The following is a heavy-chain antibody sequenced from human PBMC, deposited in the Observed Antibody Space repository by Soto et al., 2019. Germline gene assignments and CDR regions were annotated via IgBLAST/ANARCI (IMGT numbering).Heavy chain of an antibody. CDR1: VFIFKMYW. V-gene: IGHV3-74*01. CDR3: TRGPRPTSIGTGAF. Sequence: GPLRLSCETSVFIFKMYWMHWVREVPGQGPQWVARITDDGSTTYYAASVEGRFTISRDNAKNALYLQMTSLRPDDTAVYYCTRGPRPTSIGTGAFWGQGTLVTVSS. D-gene: IGHD3-10*01. CDR2: ITDDGSTT. J-gene: IGHJ4*02.